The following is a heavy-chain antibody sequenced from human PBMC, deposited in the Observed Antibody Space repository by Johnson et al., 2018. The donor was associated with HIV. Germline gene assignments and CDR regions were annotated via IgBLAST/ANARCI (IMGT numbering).Heavy chain of an antibody. CDR3: ARKGSSGFGGIDAFDI. V-gene: IGHV3-73*01. J-gene: IGHJ3*02. Sequence: VQLVESGGGLVQPGGSLRLSCAASGFTFSNAWMSWVRQAPGKGLEWVGRIRTKANSYATAYAASVKGRFNISRDDSKNTAYLQMNSLKTEDTAVYYCARKGSSGFGGIDAFDIWGQGTMVTVSS. D-gene: IGHD3-22*01. CDR1: GFTFSNAW. CDR2: IRTKANSYAT.